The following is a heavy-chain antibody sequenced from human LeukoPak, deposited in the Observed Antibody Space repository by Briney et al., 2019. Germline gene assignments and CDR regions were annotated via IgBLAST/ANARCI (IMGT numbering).Heavy chain of an antibody. CDR1: GYTFTSYA. Sequence: ASVKVSCKASGYTFTSYAMHWVRQAPGQRLEWMGWINAGNGNTKYSRKFQGRVTITRDTSASTAYMELSSPRSEDTAVYYCARDSSSGWYVYWGQGTLVTVSS. D-gene: IGHD6-19*01. V-gene: IGHV1-3*01. CDR3: ARDSSSGWYVY. CDR2: INAGNGNT. J-gene: IGHJ4*02.